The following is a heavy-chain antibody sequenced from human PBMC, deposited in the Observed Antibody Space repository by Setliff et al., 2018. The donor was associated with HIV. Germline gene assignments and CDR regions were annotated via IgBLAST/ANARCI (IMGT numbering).Heavy chain of an antibody. V-gene: IGHV4-59*01. Sequence: SETLSLTCNVSGGSISSYYWSWIRQSPEKRLEWIGYIYYTGTTRYSPSLRSRVSISVDTSKNQFSLKLTSVTAADTAVYYCAREGRYSSACFFDYWGQGTLVTVSS. D-gene: IGHD6-19*01. CDR3: AREGRYSSACFFDY. CDR1: GGSISSYY. J-gene: IGHJ4*02. CDR2: IYYTGTT.